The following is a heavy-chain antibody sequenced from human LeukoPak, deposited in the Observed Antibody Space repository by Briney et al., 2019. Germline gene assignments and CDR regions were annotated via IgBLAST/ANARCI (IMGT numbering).Heavy chain of an antibody. CDR1: GGSISSSDW. J-gene: IGHJ4*02. CDR2: IYHSGST. D-gene: IGHD5-24*01. V-gene: IGHV4-4*02. Sequence: SETLSLTCAVSGGSISSSDWWSWVRPPPGKGLEWIGEIYHSGSTNYNPSLKSRVTISVDTSKNQFSLKLSSVTAADTAVYYCARGPEDGYNYRWGQGTLVTVSS. CDR3: ARGPEDGYNYR.